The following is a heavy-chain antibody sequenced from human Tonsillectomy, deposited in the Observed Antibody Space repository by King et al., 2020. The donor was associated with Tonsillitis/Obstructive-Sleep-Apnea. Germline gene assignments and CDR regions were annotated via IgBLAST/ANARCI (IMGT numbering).Heavy chain of an antibody. CDR1: GFTFSGYW. D-gene: IGHD2-2*01. J-gene: IGHJ6*02. Sequence: QLVLSGGGLVQPGGSLRLSCAASGFTFSGYWMSWVRQAPGKGLEWVANIKQDGSEKYSVDSVKGRFTISRDNAKNSLYLQMNSLRVDDTAVYYCARLPDVYYYYYGMDVWGQGTTVTVSS. CDR3: ARLPDVYYYYYGMDV. CDR2: IKQDGSEK. V-gene: IGHV3-7*03.